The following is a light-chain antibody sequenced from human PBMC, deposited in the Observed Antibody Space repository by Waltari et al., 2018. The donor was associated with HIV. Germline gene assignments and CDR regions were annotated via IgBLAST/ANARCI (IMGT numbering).Light chain of an antibody. Sequence: QTVVTQEPSFSVSPGGTVTLTCGLTSGSVSTTHYPSWDRQTPGQATRSLLYSTNIRPSGVPDRFSGYILGNKAALTVTGAQTDDESDYYCVLYMGSGVSVFGGGTKLTVL. V-gene: IGLV8-61*01. CDR2: STN. CDR3: VLYMGSGVSV. CDR1: SGSVSTTHY. J-gene: IGLJ3*02.